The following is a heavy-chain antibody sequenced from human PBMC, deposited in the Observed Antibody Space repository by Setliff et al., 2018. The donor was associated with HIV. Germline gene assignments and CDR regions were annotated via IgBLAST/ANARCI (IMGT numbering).Heavy chain of an antibody. CDR1: GGSLTNYY. CDR2: IVDSGSA. Sequence: KSSETLSLTCTVYGGSLTNYYWTWIRQSPGKGLEWIGEIVDSGSATYNPSLQSRVSISLDTSKRQFSLKLSSVTVADTSVYYCARSLDSDFLYYFDYWGQRTLVTVPQ. J-gene: IGHJ4*02. CDR3: ARSLDSDFLYYFDY. D-gene: IGHD3-10*01. V-gene: IGHV4-34*12.